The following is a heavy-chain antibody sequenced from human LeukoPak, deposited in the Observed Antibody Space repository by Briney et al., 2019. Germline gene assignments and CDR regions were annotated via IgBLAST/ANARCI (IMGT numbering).Heavy chain of an antibody. CDR1: GGSFSGYY. V-gene: IGHV4-34*01. D-gene: IGHD2-2*01. Sequence: SETLSLTCAVYGGSFSGYYWSWIRQPPGKGLEWIGEINHSGSTNYNPSLKSRVTISVDTSKNQFSLKLGSVTAADTAVYYCARAHYCSSTSCYARFDYWGQGTLVTVSS. J-gene: IGHJ4*02. CDR3: ARAHYCSSTSCYARFDY. CDR2: INHSGST.